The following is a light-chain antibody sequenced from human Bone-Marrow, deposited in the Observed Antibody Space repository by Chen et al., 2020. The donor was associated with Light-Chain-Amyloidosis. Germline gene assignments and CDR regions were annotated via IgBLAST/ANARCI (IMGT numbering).Light chain of an antibody. Sequence: EIVMTQSPATLSVSPGGRATLSCRASQSVSSNLAWYQQKPGQATRLLIYGASTRATGIPARFSGSGSGTEFTLTISSLQSEDFAVYYCQQYNNWPYTFGQGTKLEIK. J-gene: IGKJ2*01. CDR2: GAS. V-gene: IGKV3-15*01. CDR3: QQYNNWPYT. CDR1: QSVSSN.